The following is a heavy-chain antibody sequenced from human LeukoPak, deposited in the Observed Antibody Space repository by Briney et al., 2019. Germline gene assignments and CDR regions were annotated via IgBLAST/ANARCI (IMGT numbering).Heavy chain of an antibody. Sequence: GGSLRLSCIASGFTFNQHSMSWVRQAPVKGLEWVASIRPGGSAVFYVDSVKGRFTFSRDNAKNSLDLQMNSLRAEDTAVYYCARFGLPYSIDLWGQGTMVTVSS. J-gene: IGHJ6*02. CDR3: ARFGLPYSIDL. CDR1: GFTFNQHS. V-gene: IGHV3-7*01. CDR2: IRPGGSAV. D-gene: IGHD3/OR15-3a*01.